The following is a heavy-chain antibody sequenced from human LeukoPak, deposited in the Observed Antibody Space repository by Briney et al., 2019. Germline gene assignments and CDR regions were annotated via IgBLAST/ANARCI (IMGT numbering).Heavy chain of an antibody. J-gene: IGHJ3*02. CDR1: GYTFTPYH. V-gene: IGHV1-2*02. CDR2: INPNSDDT. D-gene: IGHD3-9*01. Sequence: ASVKVSCKASGYTFTPYHVHWVRQAPGQGLEWMGWINPNSDDTNYAQKLQGRVTMTCDTSISTAYMELSRLRSDDTAVYYCARVGTIFSVHDAFDIWGQGTMVTVSS. CDR3: ARVGTIFSVHDAFDI.